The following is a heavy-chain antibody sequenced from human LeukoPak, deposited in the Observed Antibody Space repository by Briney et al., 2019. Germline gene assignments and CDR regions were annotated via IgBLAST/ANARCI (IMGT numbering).Heavy chain of an antibody. Sequence: SETLSLTCTVSGGSISSSSYYWGWIRQPPGKGLEWIGSIYYSGSTYYNPSLKSRVTISVDKSKNQFSLKLSSVTAADTAVYYCARGAKYYETSAYFDYWGQGTLVTVSS. CDR1: GGSISSSSYY. CDR2: IYYSGST. D-gene: IGHD3-3*01. CDR3: ARGAKYYETSAYFDY. V-gene: IGHV4-39*07. J-gene: IGHJ4*02.